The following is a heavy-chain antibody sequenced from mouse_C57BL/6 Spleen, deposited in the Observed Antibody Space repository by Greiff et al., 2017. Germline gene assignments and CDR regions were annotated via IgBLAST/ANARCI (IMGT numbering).Heavy chain of an antibody. D-gene: IGHD1-1*01. CDR1: GFSLTSYG. Sequence: VKLQESGPGLVAPSQSLSITCTVSGFSLTSYGVHWVRQPPGKGLEWLVVIWSDGSTTYNSALKSRLSISKDNSKSQVFLKMNSLQTDDTAMYYCARHGTTVSYYAMDYWGQGTSVTVSS. J-gene: IGHJ4*01. CDR3: ARHGTTVSYYAMDY. V-gene: IGHV2-6-1*01. CDR2: IWSDGST.